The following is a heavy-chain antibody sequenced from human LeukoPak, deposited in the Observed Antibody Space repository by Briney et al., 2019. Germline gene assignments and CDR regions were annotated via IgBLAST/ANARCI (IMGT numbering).Heavy chain of an antibody. CDR3: ARVNGGDGYNSFDP. J-gene: IGHJ5*02. V-gene: IGHV4-39*07. D-gene: IGHD5-24*01. Sequence: SETLSLTCTVSGGSISSSSYYWGWIRQPPGKGLEWIGSIYYSGSTYYNPSLKSRVTISVDTSKNQFSLKLSSVTAADTAVYYCARVNGGDGYNSFDPWGQGTLVTVSS. CDR1: GGSISSSSYY. CDR2: IYYSGST.